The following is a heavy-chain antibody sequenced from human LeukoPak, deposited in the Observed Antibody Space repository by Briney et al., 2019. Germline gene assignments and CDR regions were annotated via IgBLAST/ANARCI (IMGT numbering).Heavy chain of an antibody. CDR1: GGSISSYY. V-gene: IGHV4-59*01. J-gene: IGHJ4*02. Sequence: NTSETLSLTCTVSGGSISSYYWSWIRQPPGKGLEWIGYIYYSGSTNYNPSLKSRVTISVDTSKNQFSLKLSSVTAADTAVYYCARGLGWDTAMVSEYWGQGTLVTVSS. CDR2: IYYSGST. CDR3: ARGLGWDTAMVSEY. D-gene: IGHD5-18*01.